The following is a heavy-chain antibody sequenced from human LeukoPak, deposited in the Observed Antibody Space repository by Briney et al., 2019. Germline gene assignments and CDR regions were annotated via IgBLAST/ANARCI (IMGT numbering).Heavy chain of an antibody. CDR1: GFTFSSYS. Sequence: GSLRLSCAASGFTFSSYSMNWVRQPPGKGLEWIGEINHSGSTNYNPSLKSRVTISVDTSKNQFSLKLSSVTAADTAVYYCATSRYYDFWSGYYKPPNYWGQGTLVTVSS. J-gene: IGHJ4*02. V-gene: IGHV4-34*08. D-gene: IGHD3-3*01. CDR3: ATSRYYDFWSGYYKPPNY. CDR2: INHSGST.